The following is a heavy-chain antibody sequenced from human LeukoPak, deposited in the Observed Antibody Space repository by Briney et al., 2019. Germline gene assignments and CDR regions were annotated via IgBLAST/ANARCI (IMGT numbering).Heavy chain of an antibody. CDR3: ARQEYYGSGSPFDY. CDR1: GGSISSSSYY. D-gene: IGHD3-10*01. Sequence: SSETLSLTCTVSGGSISSSSYYWGWIRQPPGKGLEWIGSIYYSGSTYYNPSLKSRVTISVDTSKNQFSLKLSSVTAADTAVYYCARQEYYGSGSPFDYWGQGTLVTVSS. V-gene: IGHV4-39*01. J-gene: IGHJ4*02. CDR2: IYYSGST.